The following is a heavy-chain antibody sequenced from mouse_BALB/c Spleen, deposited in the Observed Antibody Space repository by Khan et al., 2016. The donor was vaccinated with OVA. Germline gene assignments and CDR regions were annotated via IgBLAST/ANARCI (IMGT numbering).Heavy chain of an antibody. CDR1: GYTFTDYN. CDR3: AREWGAWFPY. V-gene: IGHV1-77*01. Sequence: QVTLKESGAELARPGASVKLSCKASGYTFTDYNINWVKQRTGQGLEWIGEIYPGSNNTYYNEKFKGKATLTADKSSSTAYMQLSSLTSEDSAVYFGAREWGAWFPYWGQGTLVTVSA. CDR2: IYPGSNNT. J-gene: IGHJ3*01.